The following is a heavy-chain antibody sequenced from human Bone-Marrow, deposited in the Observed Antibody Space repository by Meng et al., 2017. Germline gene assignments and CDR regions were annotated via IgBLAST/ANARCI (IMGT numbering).Heavy chain of an antibody. CDR3: SGHVDY. CDR2: MKSNVDGGTV. Sequence: VQLVESGGGCVKPWGSLRLSCAASGLTFSTDWMPWVRQAPGKGREWIGHMKSNVDGGTVAYAAAVKGRFFISRDDSENTFHLQMNRLKTEDTAVYYCSGHVDYWGHGTLVTVSS. CDR1: GLTFSTDW. J-gene: IGHJ4*01. V-gene: IGHV3-15*01.